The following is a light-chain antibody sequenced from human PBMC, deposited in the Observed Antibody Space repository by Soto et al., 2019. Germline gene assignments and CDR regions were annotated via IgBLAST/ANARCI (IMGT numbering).Light chain of an antibody. J-gene: IGLJ1*01. V-gene: IGLV2-11*01. CDR2: DVS. Sequence: QSALTQPRSVSGSPGQSVTISCTGTSSDVGGYNYVSWYQQHPGKAPKFMIYDVSKRPSGVPDRFSGSKSGNTASLTISGLQAEDEADYYCCSYAGSYKGYVFGTGTKGTVL. CDR1: SSDVGGYNY. CDR3: CSYAGSYKGYV.